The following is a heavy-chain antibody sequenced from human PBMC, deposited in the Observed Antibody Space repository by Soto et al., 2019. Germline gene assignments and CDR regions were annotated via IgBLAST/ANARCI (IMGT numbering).Heavy chain of an antibody. J-gene: IGHJ6*02. CDR3: AKSSSRAHYYAMDV. V-gene: IGHV3-23*01. D-gene: IGHD2-2*01. Sequence: RGSLRLSCAASGFTFSSYAMNWVRQAPGKGLEWVAGVSASGGGTSYADSVKGRFTISRDNSKDTLYLQMNSLRAEDTAVYYCAKSSSRAHYYAMDVWGQGTTVTVSS. CDR2: VSASGGGT. CDR1: GFTFSSYA.